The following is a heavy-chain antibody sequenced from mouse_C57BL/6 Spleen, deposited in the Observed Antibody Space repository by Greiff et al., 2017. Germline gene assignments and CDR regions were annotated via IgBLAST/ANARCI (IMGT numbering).Heavy chain of an antibody. V-gene: IGHV1-59*01. J-gene: IGHJ3*01. CDR3: ARGDYDWFAY. CDR1: GYTFTSYW. D-gene: IGHD2-4*01. CDR2: IDPSDSYT. Sequence: QVQLQQPGAELVRPGTSVKLSCKASGYTFTSYWMHWVKQRPGQGLEWIGVIDPSDSYTNYNQKFKGKATLTVDTSSSTAYMQLSSLTSEDSAVYYCARGDYDWFAYWGQGTLVTVSA.